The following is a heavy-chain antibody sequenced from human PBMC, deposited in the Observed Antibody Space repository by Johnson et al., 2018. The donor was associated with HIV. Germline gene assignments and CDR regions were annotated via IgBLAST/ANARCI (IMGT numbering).Heavy chain of an antibody. CDR3: TSRRDGYNLIGI. V-gene: IGHV3-73*02. Sequence: EKLVESGGGLVQPGGSLKLSCAASGFTFSGSAMHWVRQASGTGLEWVGRIRSKANSYAHASAAAVTGRLTISRDDSKNTAYLQMNSLKTEDTAVYYCTSRRDGYNLIGIWGQGTMVTVSS. CDR1: GFTFSGSA. J-gene: IGHJ3*02. CDR2: IRSKANSYAH. D-gene: IGHD5-24*01.